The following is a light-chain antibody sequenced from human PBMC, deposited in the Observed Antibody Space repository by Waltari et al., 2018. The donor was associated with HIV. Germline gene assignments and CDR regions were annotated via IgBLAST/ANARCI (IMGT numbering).Light chain of an antibody. V-gene: IGLV2-14*01. J-gene: IGLJ2*01. CDR2: EVS. CDR1: SSDVGGYNY. Sequence: QSALTQPASVSGSPGQSITISCTGTSSDVGGYNYVSWYQQHPDKAPKLLIYEVSSRPSGISSRFSGLQADDEADYYCSSYTSSSTLVFGGGTKLTV. CDR3: SSYTSSSTLV.